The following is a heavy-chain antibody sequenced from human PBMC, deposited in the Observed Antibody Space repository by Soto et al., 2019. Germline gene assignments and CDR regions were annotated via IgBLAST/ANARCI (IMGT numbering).Heavy chain of an antibody. V-gene: IGHV3-15*01. J-gene: IGHJ4*02. CDR2: IKSKTDGGTT. CDR1: GFTFSNAW. Sequence: GGSLRLSCAASGFTFSNAWMSWVRQAPGKGLEWVGRIKSKTDGGTTDYAAPVKGRFTISRDDSKNTLYLQMNSLKTEDTAVYYCTTEISGDYSFDYWGQGTLVTVSS. D-gene: IGHD4-17*01. CDR3: TTEISGDYSFDY.